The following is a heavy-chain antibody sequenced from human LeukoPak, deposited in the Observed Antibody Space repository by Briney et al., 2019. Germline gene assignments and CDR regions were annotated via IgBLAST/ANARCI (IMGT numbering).Heavy chain of an antibody. CDR2: IIPIFGTA. D-gene: IGHD3-9*01. V-gene: IGHV1-69*05. Sequence: GASVKVSCKASGGTFSSYAISWVRQAPGQGLEWMGGIIPIFGTANYAQKFQGRVTMTTDTSTNTTYMELRSLRSDDTAVYYCARSITIFLNAFGIWGQGTMVTVSS. CDR1: GGTFSSYA. J-gene: IGHJ3*02. CDR3: ARSITIFLNAFGI.